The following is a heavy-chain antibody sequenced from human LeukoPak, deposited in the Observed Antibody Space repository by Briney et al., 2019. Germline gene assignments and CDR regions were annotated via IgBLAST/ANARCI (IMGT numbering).Heavy chain of an antibody. D-gene: IGHD5-12*01. J-gene: IGHJ4*02. CDR3: ARGYSGYDFGNY. CDR1: GYTFTGYY. CDR2: INPNNSNA. Sequence: ASVKVSCKASGYTFTGYYIHWVRQAPGQGLEWMAWINPNNSNANYAQKFQGRVTMTRDTSISTAYMELSRLRSDDTAVYYCARGYSGYDFGNYWGQGTLVTVSS. V-gene: IGHV1-2*02.